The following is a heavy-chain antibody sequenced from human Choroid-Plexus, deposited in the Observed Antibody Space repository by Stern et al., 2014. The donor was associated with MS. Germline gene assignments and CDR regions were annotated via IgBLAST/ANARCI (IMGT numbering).Heavy chain of an antibody. CDR2: VSYDGSNK. D-gene: IGHD2/OR15-2a*01. CDR3: AKDRQYLTYFFDH. CDR1: GFTLGSCA. V-gene: IGHV3-30*18. J-gene: IGHJ5*02. Sequence: VQLVESGGGVVQPGRPRGLSWVASGFTLGSCAMHWVRQAPGKGLEWVAGVSYDGSNKYYADSVKGRFTISRDNSQNTLYIQMSSLRPEDTAVYYCAKDRQYLTYFFDHWGQGSLVTVSS.